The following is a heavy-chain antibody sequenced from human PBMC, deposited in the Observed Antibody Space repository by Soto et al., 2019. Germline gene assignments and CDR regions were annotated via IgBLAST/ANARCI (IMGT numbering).Heavy chain of an antibody. CDR2: IHHSGST. CDR1: SASIITEQR. J-gene: IGHJ4*02. V-gene: IGHV4-4*02. D-gene: IGHD6-19*01. CDR3: ARSFGWYAIDH. Sequence: QMQLQESGPGLVKPSETLSLTCAVSSASIITEQRWTWVRQPPGKGLEWMGEIHHSGSTNNNPSHRSRVTMSVDKSKNQFSLNLNPVTAADTALYYCARSFGWYAIDHWGQGTLVIVSS.